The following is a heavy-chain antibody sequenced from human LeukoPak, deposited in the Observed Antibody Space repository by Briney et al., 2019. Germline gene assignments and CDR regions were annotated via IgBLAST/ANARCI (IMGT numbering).Heavy chain of an antibody. V-gene: IGHV4-61*02. D-gene: IGHD2-21*02. J-gene: IGHJ4*02. CDR1: GGSISSGSYY. CDR2: IYTSGST. CDR3: ARDSVSFGDYYFDY. Sequence: PSETLSLTCTVSGGSISSGSYYWSWIRQPAGKGLEWIGRIYTSGSTNYNPSLKSRVTISVDTSKNQFSLKLSSVTAADTAVYYCARDSVSFGDYYFDYWGQGTLVTVSS.